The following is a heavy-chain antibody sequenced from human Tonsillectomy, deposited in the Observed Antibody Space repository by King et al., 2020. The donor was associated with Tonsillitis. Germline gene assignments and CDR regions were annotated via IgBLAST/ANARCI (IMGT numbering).Heavy chain of an antibody. V-gene: IGHV3-23*04. Sequence: VQLVESGGGLVQPGGSLRLSCAASGFTLSNYAMSWVRPAPGKGLGWVSAISGRYGSTYYADSVKGRFTISRDNSKNTLFLQMDSLRAQDTAVYYCAKTSYSSSFGMDVWGQGTTVTVSS. CDR1: GFTLSNYA. CDR3: AKTSYSSSFGMDV. D-gene: IGHD6-6*01. CDR2: ISGRYGST. J-gene: IGHJ6*02.